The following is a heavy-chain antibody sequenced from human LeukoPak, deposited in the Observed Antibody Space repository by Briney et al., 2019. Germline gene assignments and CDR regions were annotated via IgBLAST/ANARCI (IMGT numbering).Heavy chain of an antibody. CDR1: GGSFSGYY. V-gene: IGHV4-34*01. J-gene: IGHJ5*02. CDR3: ARGTDPRLVYNWFDP. D-gene: IGHD6-19*01. Sequence: PSETLSLTCAVYGGSFSGYYWSWVSQPPGKGLEGIGEINHSGRTNYNPYITRRVTISVEKTKKQCSLRQSSVTAADTAVYYCARGTDPRLVYNWFDPWGQGTLVTVSS. CDR2: INHSGRT.